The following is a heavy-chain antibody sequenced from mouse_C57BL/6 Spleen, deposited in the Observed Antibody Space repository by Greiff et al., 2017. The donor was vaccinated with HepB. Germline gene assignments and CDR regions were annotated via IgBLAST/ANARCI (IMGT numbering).Heavy chain of an antibody. CDR1: GFTFSDYG. D-gene: IGHD2-5*01. CDR3: ASEDLYYSNYGTMDY. Sequence: VKLMESGGGLVKPGGSLKLSCAASGFTFSDYGMHWVRQAPEKGLEWVAYISSGSSTIYYADTVKGRFTISRDNAKNTLFLQMTSLRSEDTAMYYCASEDLYYSNYGTMDYWGQGTSVTVSS. J-gene: IGHJ4*01. V-gene: IGHV5-17*01. CDR2: ISSGSSTI.